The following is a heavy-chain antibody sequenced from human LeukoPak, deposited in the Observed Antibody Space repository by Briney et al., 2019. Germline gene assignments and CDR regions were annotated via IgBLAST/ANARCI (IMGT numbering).Heavy chain of an antibody. Sequence: PGGSLRLSCVASGFTVSSNYMSWVRQAPGKGLEWVSVIYSGGSTYYADSVKGRFTISRDNSKNTLYLRMNSLRAEDTAVYYCARDTGYWGQGTLVTVSS. J-gene: IGHJ4*02. V-gene: IGHV3-53*01. CDR3: ARDTGY. CDR1: GFTVSSNY. CDR2: IYSGGST.